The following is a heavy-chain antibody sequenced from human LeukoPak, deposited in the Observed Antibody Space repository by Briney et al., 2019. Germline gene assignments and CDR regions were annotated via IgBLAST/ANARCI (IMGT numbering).Heavy chain of an antibody. Sequence: GASVKVSCKASGGTFSSHAISWVRQAPGQGLEWMGGIIPIFGTANYAQKFQGRVAISADESTSTAYMELSSLRSEDTAVYYCARVVVPAATSIYYGMDVWGQGTTVTVSS. CDR3: ARVVVPAATSIYYGMDV. J-gene: IGHJ6*02. CDR2: IIPIFGTA. CDR1: GGTFSSHA. V-gene: IGHV1-69*13. D-gene: IGHD2-2*01.